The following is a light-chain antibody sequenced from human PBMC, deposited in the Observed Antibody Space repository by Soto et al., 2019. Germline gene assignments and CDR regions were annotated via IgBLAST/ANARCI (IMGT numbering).Light chain of an antibody. J-gene: IGLJ1*01. Sequence: SALTQPASVSGSPGQSITISCTGTSSDVGGYNYVSWYQQYPGKAPKLMIYEVSNRPSGVSNRFSGSKSGNTASLTISGLQAEDEADYYCSSYTSSSTLDFGTGTKLTVL. CDR1: SSDVGGYNY. CDR2: EVS. CDR3: SSYTSSSTLD. V-gene: IGLV2-14*01.